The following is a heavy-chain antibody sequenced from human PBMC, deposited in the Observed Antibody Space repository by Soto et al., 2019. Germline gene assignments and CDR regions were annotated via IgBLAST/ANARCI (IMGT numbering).Heavy chain of an antibody. J-gene: IGHJ6*03. CDR1: GGCVSGYG. Sequence: PSETLALVCAACGGCVSGYGGGWFCKPPGKGLEWIGEINHSGSTNYNPSLKSRVTISVDTSKNQFSLKLSSVTAADTAVYYCASKLVNSYYYYYIDVRGKRTTVTVSS. CDR3: ASKLVNSYYYYYIDV. D-gene: IGHD2-15*01. CDR2: INHSGST. V-gene: IGHV4-34*01.